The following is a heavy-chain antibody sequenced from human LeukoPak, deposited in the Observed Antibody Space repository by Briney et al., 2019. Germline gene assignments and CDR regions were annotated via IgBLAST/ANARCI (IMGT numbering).Heavy chain of an antibody. CDR1: GYTFTSYA. Sequence: GASVKVSCKASGYTFTSYAMNWVRQAPGQGLEWMGWINTNTGNPTYAQGFTGRFVFSLDTSVSTAYLQISSLKAEDTAVYYCARVRVLTGYTDAVFFDYWGQGTLVTVSS. CDR3: ARVRVLTGYTDAVFFDY. V-gene: IGHV7-4-1*02. CDR2: INTNTGNP. D-gene: IGHD3-9*01. J-gene: IGHJ4*02.